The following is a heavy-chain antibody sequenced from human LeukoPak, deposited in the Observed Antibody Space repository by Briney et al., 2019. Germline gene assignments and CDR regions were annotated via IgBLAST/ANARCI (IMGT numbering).Heavy chain of an antibody. Sequence: ASVKVSCKASGYTFTGYYINWVRQAPGQGLEWLGWINPHSGGTNYAQKFQGWVIMTRDTSSSTAYLELSRLRSDDTAVYYCARGRIAARPHWFDPWGQGTLVTVSS. CDR1: GYTFTGYY. V-gene: IGHV1-2*04. D-gene: IGHD6-6*01. CDR2: INPHSGGT. CDR3: ARGRIAARPHWFDP. J-gene: IGHJ5*02.